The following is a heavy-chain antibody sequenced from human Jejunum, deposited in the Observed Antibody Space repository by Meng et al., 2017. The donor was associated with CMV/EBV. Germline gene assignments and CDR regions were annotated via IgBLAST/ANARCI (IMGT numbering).Heavy chain of an antibody. V-gene: IGHV2-70*01. J-gene: IGHJ4*02. Sequence: FSLTTSGMCVSWIRQPPGKALEWLAFIDWDDDKYYSTSLKTRLTISRDTPKNQVVLTMTNMDPEDTATYYCARGYESSGFYPPFDYWGQGTLVTVSS. CDR1: FSLTTSGMC. CDR3: ARGYESSGFYPPFDY. D-gene: IGHD3-22*01. CDR2: IDWDDDK.